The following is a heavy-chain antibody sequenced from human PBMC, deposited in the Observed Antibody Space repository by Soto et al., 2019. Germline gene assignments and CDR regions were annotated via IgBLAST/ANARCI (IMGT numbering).Heavy chain of an antibody. J-gene: IGHJ2*01. D-gene: IGHD3-10*01. Sequence: SETLSLTCAVYGGSFSGYYWSWIRQPPGKGLEWIGEINHSGSTNYNPSLKSRVTISVDTSKNQFSLKLSSVTAADTAVYYCARRGSGSGQRHWYFALWGRGTLVTVSS. CDR3: ARRGSGSGQRHWYFAL. CDR2: INHSGST. V-gene: IGHV4-34*01. CDR1: GGSFSGYY.